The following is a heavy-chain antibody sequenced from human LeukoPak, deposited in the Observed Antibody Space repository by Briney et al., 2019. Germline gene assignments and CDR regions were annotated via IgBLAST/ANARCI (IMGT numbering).Heavy chain of an antibody. V-gene: IGHV1-18*01. CDR3: AREFGHCYGDNCFYFFDT. CDR1: GYTLTNYN. J-gene: IGHJ4*02. CDR2: INTYKGDT. D-gene: IGHD4-23*01. Sequence: GASVKVSCTASGYTLTNYNISWVRQAPGQGLEWMGWINTYKGDTLYAQKLQGRVTMTADTSTNTADMELRSLRFDDTAVYYCAREFGHCYGDNCFYFFDTWGQGFRVTVSS.